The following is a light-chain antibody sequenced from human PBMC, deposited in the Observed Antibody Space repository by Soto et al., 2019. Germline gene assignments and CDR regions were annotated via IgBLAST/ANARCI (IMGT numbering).Light chain of an antibody. CDR1: QSISSW. CDR3: QQYNSYSTWT. V-gene: IGKV1-5*01. J-gene: IGKJ1*01. Sequence: DIQMTQSSSTLSASVGDRVTITCRASQSISSWLAWYQQKPGKAPKLLIYDASSLESGVPSRFSGSGSGTEFTLTISSLQPDDFATYYCQQYNSYSTWTFGQGTKVDI. CDR2: DAS.